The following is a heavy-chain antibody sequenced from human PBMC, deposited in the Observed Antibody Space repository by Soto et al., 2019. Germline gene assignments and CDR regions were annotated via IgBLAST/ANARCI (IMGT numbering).Heavy chain of an antibody. J-gene: IGHJ6*02. CDR3: TTGKYSSGWYEWYYYYYGMDV. Sequence: ESGGGLVKPGGSLRLSCAASGFTFSNAWMNWVRQAPGKGLEWVGRIKSKTDGGTTDYAAPVKGRFTISRDDSKNTLYLQMNSLKTEDTAVYYCTTGKYSSGWYEWYYYYYGMDVWGQGTTVTVSS. V-gene: IGHV3-15*07. CDR1: GFTFSNAW. CDR2: IKSKTDGGTT. D-gene: IGHD6-19*01.